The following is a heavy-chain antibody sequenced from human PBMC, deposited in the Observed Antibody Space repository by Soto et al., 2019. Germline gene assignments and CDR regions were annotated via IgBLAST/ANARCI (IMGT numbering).Heavy chain of an antibody. J-gene: IGHJ5*02. D-gene: IGHD4-4*01. CDR2: INPIIGII. CDR3: AGDPDSHYNDSHASSYP. V-gene: IGHV1-3*01. Sequence: ASVKVSCKASGYTFTSYAMNWVRQAPGQRLEWMGRINPIIGIINYAQKFQGRVTISADKFTGTAYMELTGLRSDDTAVYYCAGDPDSHYNDSHASSYPWGQGTLVTVSS. CDR1: GYTFTSYA.